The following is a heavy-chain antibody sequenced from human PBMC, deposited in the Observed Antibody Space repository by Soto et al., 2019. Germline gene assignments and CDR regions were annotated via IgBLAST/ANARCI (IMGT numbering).Heavy chain of an antibody. V-gene: IGHV3-23*01. CDR3: AKDMIMTVVTAIPDAFDI. Sequence: GGSLRLSCAASGFTFSSYAMSWVRQAPGKGLEWVSAISGSGGSTYYADSVKGRFTISRDNSKNTLYLQMSSLRAEDTAVYYCAKDMIMTVVTAIPDAFDIWGQGTMVTVSS. CDR1: GFTFSSYA. J-gene: IGHJ3*02. D-gene: IGHD2-21*02. CDR2: ISGSGGST.